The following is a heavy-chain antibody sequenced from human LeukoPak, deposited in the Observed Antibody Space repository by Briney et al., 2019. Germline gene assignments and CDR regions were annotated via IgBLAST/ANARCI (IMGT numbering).Heavy chain of an antibody. V-gene: IGHV3-23*01. J-gene: IGHJ3*02. CDR3: ARARGIVVVSGKMLDI. Sequence: GGSLRLSCAASGFSFMTYAMTWVRQTPGKGLQWVSGISGSGGSTYYADSVKGRFTISRDNSKNTLYLQMNSLRAEDTAVYYCARARGIVVVSGKMLDIWGQGTMVTVSS. CDR1: GFSFMTYA. CDR2: ISGSGGST. D-gene: IGHD3-22*01.